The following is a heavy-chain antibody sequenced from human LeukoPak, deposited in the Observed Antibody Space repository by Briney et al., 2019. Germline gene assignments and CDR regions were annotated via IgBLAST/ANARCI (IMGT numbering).Heavy chain of an antibody. CDR2: IYPGDSDT. CDR3: ARQDSGYDFGNDAFDI. D-gene: IGHD5-12*01. CDR1: GYSFTSYW. V-gene: IGHV5-51*01. Sequence: HGESLKISCKGSGYSFTSYWIGWVRQMPGKGLEWMGIIYPGDSDTRYSPSFQGQVTISADKSISTAYLQWSSLKASDTAMYYCARQDSGYDFGNDAFDIWDQGTMVTVSS. J-gene: IGHJ3*02.